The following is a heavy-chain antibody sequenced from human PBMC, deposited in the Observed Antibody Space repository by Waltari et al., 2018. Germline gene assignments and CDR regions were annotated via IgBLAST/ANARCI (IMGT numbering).Heavy chain of an antibody. CDR3: ARRDGYSYGYFSAFDI. CDR1: GGPFSSYA. V-gene: IGHV1-69*01. J-gene: IGHJ3*02. Sequence: QVQLVQSGAEVKKPGSSVKVSCKACGGPFSSYAISWVRQAPGQGLEWMGGIIPIFGTANYAQKFQGRVTITADESTSTAYMELSSLRSEDTAVYYCARRDGYSYGYFSAFDIWGQGTMVTVSS. D-gene: IGHD5-18*01. CDR2: IIPIFGTA.